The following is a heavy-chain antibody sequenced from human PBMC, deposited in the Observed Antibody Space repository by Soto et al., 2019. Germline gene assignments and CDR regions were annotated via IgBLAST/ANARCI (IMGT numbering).Heavy chain of an antibody. CDR1: GYSFTSYW. CDR3: ARLVDNCISTSCPGLNWFDP. D-gene: IGHD2-2*01. Sequence: PGESLKISCKGSGYSFTSYWIGWVRQMPGKGLEWMGIIYPGDSDTRYSPSFQGQVTISADKSISTAYLQWSSLKASDTAMYYCARLVDNCISTSCPGLNWFDPWGQGTLVTVSS. V-gene: IGHV5-51*01. CDR2: IYPGDSDT. J-gene: IGHJ5*02.